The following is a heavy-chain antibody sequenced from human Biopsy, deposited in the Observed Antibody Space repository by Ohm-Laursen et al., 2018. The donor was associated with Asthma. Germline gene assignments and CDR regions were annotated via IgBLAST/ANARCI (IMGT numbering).Heavy chain of an antibody. Sequence: ATVKISCKTSGYSFTSDYIHWMRQAPGQSLEWMAWLNPVNGNTKYSQQFQGRVTITRDTSASTAYMELSSLTSEDTAVFYCAREVGATRYDPWGQGTLVTVSS. CDR1: GYSFTSDY. CDR2: LNPVNGNT. CDR3: AREVGATRYDP. V-gene: IGHV1-3*01. D-gene: IGHD1-26*01. J-gene: IGHJ5*02.